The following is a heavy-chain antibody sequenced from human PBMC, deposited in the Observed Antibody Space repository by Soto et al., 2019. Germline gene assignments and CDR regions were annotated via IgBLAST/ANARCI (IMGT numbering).Heavy chain of an antibody. Sequence: QVPLVQSGAEVKKPGASVKVSCKASGYTFTSYGISWVRQAPGQGLEWMGWISAYNGNTNYAQKLQGRVTMTTDTSTSTAYMELRSLRSDDTAVYYCARDSYGPRDGYNQFDYWGQGTLVTVSS. V-gene: IGHV1-18*01. CDR1: GYTFTSYG. D-gene: IGHD5-12*01. CDR2: ISAYNGNT. J-gene: IGHJ4*02. CDR3: ARDSYGPRDGYNQFDY.